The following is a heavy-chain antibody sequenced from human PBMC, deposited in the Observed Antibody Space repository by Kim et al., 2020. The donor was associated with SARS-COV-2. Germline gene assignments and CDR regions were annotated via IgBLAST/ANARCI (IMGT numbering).Heavy chain of an antibody. Sequence: GGSLRLSCAASGFTFSNYAMSWVRQAPGKGLEGVSSIGGTGEDTYYADSVKGRFTISRDNSKNTLDLQMNSLRAEDSAVYYCAKDGVPANGIWDAFDIWGQGTMVTVSS. CDR2: IGGTGEDT. D-gene: IGHD2-21*02. CDR1: GFTFSNYA. J-gene: IGHJ3*02. V-gene: IGHV3-23*01. CDR3: AKDGVPANGIWDAFDI.